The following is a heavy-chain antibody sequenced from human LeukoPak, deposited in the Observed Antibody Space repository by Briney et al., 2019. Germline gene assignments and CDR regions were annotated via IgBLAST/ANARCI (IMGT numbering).Heavy chain of an antibody. V-gene: IGHV3-33*01. CDR1: GFTFSSYG. CDR2: IWYDGSNK. CDR3: GIAVAGKVDY. D-gene: IGHD6-19*01. Sequence: GRSLRLSCAASGFTFSSYGMHWVRQAPGKGLEWVAVIWYDGSNKYYADSVKGRFTISRDNSKNTLYLQMNSLRAEDTAVYYCGIAVAGKVDYWGQGTLVTVSS. J-gene: IGHJ4*02.